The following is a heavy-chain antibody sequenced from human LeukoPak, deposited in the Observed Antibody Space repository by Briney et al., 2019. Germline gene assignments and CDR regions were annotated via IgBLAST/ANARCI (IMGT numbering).Heavy chain of an antibody. V-gene: IGHV4-34*01. CDR3: GRAGYYCIDH. CDR2: INHSGST. J-gene: IGHJ4*02. CDR1: GGSFSGYY. D-gene: IGHD5-12*01. Sequence: PSETLSLTCAVYGGSFSGYYWSWIRQPPGKGLEWIGEINHSGSTNYNPSLKSRVTISVDTSKNQFSLKLSSVTAADTAVYYCGRAGYYCIDHWGQGALVTVSS.